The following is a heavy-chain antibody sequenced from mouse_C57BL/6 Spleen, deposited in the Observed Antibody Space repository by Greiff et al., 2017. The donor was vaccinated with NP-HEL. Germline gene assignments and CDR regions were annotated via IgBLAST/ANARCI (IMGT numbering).Heavy chain of an antibody. D-gene: IGHD2-10*02. CDR2: IYPGSGST. CDR3: ARGEYARIAWFAY. CDR1: GYTFTSYW. V-gene: IGHV1-55*01. Sequence: VQLQQPGAELVKPGASVKMSCKVSGYTFTSYWITWVKQRPGQGLEWIGDIYPGSGSTNYNEKFKSKATLTVDTSSSTAYMQLSSLTSEDSAVYYCARGEYARIAWFAYWGQGTLVTVSA. J-gene: IGHJ3*01.